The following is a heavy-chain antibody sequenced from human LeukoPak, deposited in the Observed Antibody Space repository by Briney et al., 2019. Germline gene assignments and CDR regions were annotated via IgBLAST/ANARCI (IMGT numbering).Heavy chain of an antibody. CDR2: ISDDGENK. D-gene: IGHD5-18*01. J-gene: IGHJ4*02. CDR3: AKDRYSYAFEYSDS. Sequence: GRSLRLSCEGFGFTFSSYGMHWVRQAPGKGLEWVTFISDDGENKHYADSVKGRFTISRDNSRNTLYLQMSSLRTEDTAVYYCAKDRYSYAFEYSDSWGQGTLVTVSS. CDR1: GFTFSSYG. V-gene: IGHV3-30*18.